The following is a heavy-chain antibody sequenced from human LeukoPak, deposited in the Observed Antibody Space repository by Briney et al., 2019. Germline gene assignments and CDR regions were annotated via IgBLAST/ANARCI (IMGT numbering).Heavy chain of an antibody. Sequence: QPGGSLLLSCAASGFTFSSYAMSWVRQAPGKGLEWVSAISGSGGSTYYADSVKGRFTISRDNSKNTLYLQMNSLRAEDTAVYYCAKDRPWIAVAGYYFDYWGQGTLVTVSS. CDR2: ISGSGGST. D-gene: IGHD6-19*01. J-gene: IGHJ4*02. CDR1: GFTFSSYA. V-gene: IGHV3-23*01. CDR3: AKDRPWIAVAGYYFDY.